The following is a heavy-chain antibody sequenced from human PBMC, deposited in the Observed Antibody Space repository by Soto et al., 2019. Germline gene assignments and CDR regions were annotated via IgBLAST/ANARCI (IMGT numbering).Heavy chain of an antibody. CDR3: AKSRGYSLGGDAYDV. CDR1: GFTFSSYA. CDR2: ISTGGSST. D-gene: IGHD3-22*01. Sequence: PGGSLRLSCAASGFTFSSYALAWVRQGPGKGLVWVSSISTGGSSTYYADPVRGRFTVSRDNSKNTLYLQMNSLTAEDTAIYYCAKSRGYSLGGDAYDVWGQGTMVTV. J-gene: IGHJ3*01. V-gene: IGHV3-23*01.